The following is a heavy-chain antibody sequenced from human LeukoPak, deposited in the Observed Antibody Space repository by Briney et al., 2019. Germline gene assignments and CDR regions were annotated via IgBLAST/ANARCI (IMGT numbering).Heavy chain of an antibody. D-gene: IGHD1-14*01. CDR2: IKQDGSEK. CDR1: GFTFSSYW. Sequence: GGSLRLSCAASGFTFSSYWMSWVRQAPGKGLEWVANIKQDGSEKYYVDSVKGRFTISRDNAKNSLYPQMNSLRAEDTAVYYCASLEPDYYYYMDVWGKGTTVTVSS. J-gene: IGHJ6*03. V-gene: IGHV3-7*01. CDR3: ASLEPDYYYYMDV.